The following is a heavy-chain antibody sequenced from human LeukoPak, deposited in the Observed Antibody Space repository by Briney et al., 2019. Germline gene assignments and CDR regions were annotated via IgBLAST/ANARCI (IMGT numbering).Heavy chain of an antibody. J-gene: IGHJ4*02. D-gene: IGHD3-16*01. CDR3: ARDRPYDYVWGSDY. CDR1: GYTFTSYG. V-gene: IGHV1-18*01. Sequence: ASVKVSCKASGYTFTSYGISWVRQAPGQGLEWMGWISAYNGNTNYAQKLQGRVTMTTDTSTSTAYMELRSLRFDDTAVYYCARDRPYDYVWGSDYWGQGTLVTVSS. CDR2: ISAYNGNT.